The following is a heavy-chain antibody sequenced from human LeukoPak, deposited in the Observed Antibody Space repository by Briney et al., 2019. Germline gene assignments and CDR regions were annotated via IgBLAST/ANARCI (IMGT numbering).Heavy chain of an antibody. CDR2: IIPILGTA. CDR3: ARDGEDCSSTRCYHGGWFDP. CDR1: GGTFSSYA. V-gene: IGHV1-69*05. J-gene: IGHJ5*02. D-gene: IGHD2-2*01. Sequence: VASVKVSCKASGGTFSSYAISWVRQAPGQGLEWMGGIIPILGTANYAQKFQGRVTITTDESTSTAYMELSSLRSEDTAVYYCARDGEDCSSTRCYHGGWFDPWGQGTLVTVSS.